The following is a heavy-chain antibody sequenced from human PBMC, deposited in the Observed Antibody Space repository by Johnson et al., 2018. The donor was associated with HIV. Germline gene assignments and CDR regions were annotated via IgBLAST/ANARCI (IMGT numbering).Heavy chain of an antibody. Sequence: VQLVESGGGLVQPGGSLRLSCAGSGFIFSNYWMSWVRQVPGKGLEWVANINQDGGANFFVSSLKGRFTLSRDNAKNSLYLQMNSLRAEDTALYYCAKELGPTDAFDIWGQGTMVTVSS. V-gene: IGHV3-7*03. CDR2: INQDGGAN. CDR1: GFIFSNYW. J-gene: IGHJ3*02. CDR3: AKELGPTDAFDI.